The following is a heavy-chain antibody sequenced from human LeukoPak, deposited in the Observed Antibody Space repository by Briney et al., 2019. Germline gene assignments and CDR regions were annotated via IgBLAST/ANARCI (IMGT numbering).Heavy chain of an antibody. CDR2: IRYEGSNK. Sequence: PGGSLRLSCAASGFTFSSYGMHWVRQAPGKGLEWVAFIRYEGSNKYYADSVKGRFTISRDNSKNTLYLQMNSLRPEDTAVYYCAKKRTAENYFDYWGQGTLVTVSS. J-gene: IGHJ4*02. V-gene: IGHV3-30*02. CDR1: GFTFSSYG. CDR3: AKKRTAENYFDY. D-gene: IGHD1/OR15-1a*01.